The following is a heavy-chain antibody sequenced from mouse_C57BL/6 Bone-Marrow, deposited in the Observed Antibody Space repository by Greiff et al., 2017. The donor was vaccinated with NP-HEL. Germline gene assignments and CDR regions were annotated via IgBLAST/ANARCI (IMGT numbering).Heavy chain of an antibody. CDR3: ARSDDYDLYWYFDV. CDR2: IDPSDSYT. J-gene: IGHJ1*03. D-gene: IGHD2-4*01. V-gene: IGHV1-69*01. CDR1: GYTFTSYW. Sequence: LVESGAELVMPGASVKLSCKASGYTFTSYWMHWVKQRPGQGLEWIGEIDPSDSYTNYNQKFKGKSTLTVDKSSSTAYMQLSSLTSEDSAVYYCARSDDYDLYWYFDVWGTGTTVTVSS.